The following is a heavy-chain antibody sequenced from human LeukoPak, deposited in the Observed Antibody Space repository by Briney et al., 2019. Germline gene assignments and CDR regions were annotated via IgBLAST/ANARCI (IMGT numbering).Heavy chain of an antibody. Sequence: GGSLIISCSASGFTFSSYSMNLVRKAPGRGLERVSSITSTSNYKYYADSVKSRCIISRDNTKNSLYLQMNSLRAEDTAVYYCARESSREQWLHNNYYYMDVWGKGTTVTVSS. CDR1: GFTFSSYS. CDR2: ITSTSNYK. V-gene: IGHV3-21*06. CDR3: ARESSREQWLHNNYYYMDV. J-gene: IGHJ6*03. D-gene: IGHD6-19*01.